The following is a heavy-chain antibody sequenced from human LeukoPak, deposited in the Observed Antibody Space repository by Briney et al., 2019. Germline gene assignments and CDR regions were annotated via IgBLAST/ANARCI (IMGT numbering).Heavy chain of an antibody. V-gene: IGHV1-2*06. CDR1: GYTFTDYY. CDR2: INPKSGGT. CDR3: ARSWTKTNYHYMDV. J-gene: IGHJ6*03. Sequence: VASVKVSCKASGYTFTDYYIHWVRQAPGQGLEWMGRINPKSGGTNYAQKFHGRVTMTRDTSIATAYMELNNLRSDDTAAFYCARSWTKTNYHYMDVWAKGTTVTVS. D-gene: IGHD1-14*01.